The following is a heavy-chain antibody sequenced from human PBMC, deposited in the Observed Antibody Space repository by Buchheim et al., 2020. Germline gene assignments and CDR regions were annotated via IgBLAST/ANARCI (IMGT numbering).Heavy chain of an antibody. CDR3: ARLALGGPRAGRHYYYGMDV. Sequence: QVQLVESGGGVVQPGRSLRLSCAASGFTFSSYGMHWVRQAPGKGLEWVAVIWYDGSNKYYADSVKGRFTISRDNSKNTLYLQMNGLRAEDTAVYYCARLALGGPRAGRHYYYGMDVWGQGAT. D-gene: IGHD6-13*01. CDR2: IWYDGSNK. CDR1: GFTFSSYG. J-gene: IGHJ6*02. V-gene: IGHV3-33*01.